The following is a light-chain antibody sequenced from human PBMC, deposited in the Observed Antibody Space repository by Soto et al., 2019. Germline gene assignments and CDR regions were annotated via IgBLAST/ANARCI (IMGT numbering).Light chain of an antibody. Sequence: QSALTQPRSVSGSPGQSVTISCTGTSSDVGGYNYVSWYQHHPGKAPKVMIYNVSKRPSGVPDRFSGSKSGNTASLTSSGLQAEDEADYHCCSYAGSHIVIFGGGTKLTVL. J-gene: IGLJ2*01. V-gene: IGLV2-11*01. CDR2: NVS. CDR3: CSYAGSHIVI. CDR1: SSDVGGYNY.